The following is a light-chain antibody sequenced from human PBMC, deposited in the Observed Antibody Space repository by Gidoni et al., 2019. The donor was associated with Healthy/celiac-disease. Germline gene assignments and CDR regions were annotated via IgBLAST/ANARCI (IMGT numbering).Light chain of an antibody. CDR1: QAISNY. CDR2: AAS. CDR3: QKYNSVPLT. Sequence: DIQMTQSPSSLSASVGDRVTITCRASQAISNYLAWYQQKPGKVPKLLIYAASSLQSGVPSRFSGSGSRTYFTLSISSLQTEVVATYYCQKYNSVPLTFGRGTKVEIK. V-gene: IGKV1-27*01. J-gene: IGKJ1*01.